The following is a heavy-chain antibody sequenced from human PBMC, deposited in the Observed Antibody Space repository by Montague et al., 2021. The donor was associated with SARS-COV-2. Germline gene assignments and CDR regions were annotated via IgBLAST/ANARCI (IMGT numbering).Heavy chain of an antibody. Sequence: SETLSLTCTVSGGSISSSSYYWGWIRQPPGKGLEWIGSIYYSGSTYYNPSLKSRVTISVDTSKNQFSLKLSSVTAADTAVYYCARWVETYYYYYDMDVWGQGTTVTVSS. D-gene: IGHD4-23*01. CDR1: GGSISSSSYY. CDR2: IYYSGST. V-gene: IGHV4-39*01. J-gene: IGHJ6*02. CDR3: ARWVETYYYYYDMDV.